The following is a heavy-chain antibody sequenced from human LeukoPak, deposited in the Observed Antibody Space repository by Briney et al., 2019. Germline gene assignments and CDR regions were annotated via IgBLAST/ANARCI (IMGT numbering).Heavy chain of an antibody. CDR1: GFTFSSYA. V-gene: IGHV3-23*01. D-gene: IGHD3-16*01. Sequence: GGSLRLSCAASGFTFSSYAMSWVRQAPGKGLEWVSAISGSGGSTYYADSVKGRFPISRDNSKNTLYLQMNSLRAEDTAVYYCAKDRSKGGRGASNDAFDIWGQGTMVTVSS. CDR3: AKDRSKGGRGASNDAFDI. CDR2: ISGSGGST. J-gene: IGHJ3*02.